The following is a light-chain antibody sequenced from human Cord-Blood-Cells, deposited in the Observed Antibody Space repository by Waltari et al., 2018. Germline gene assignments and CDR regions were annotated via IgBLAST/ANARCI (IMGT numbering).Light chain of an antibody. CDR2: EGS. CDR3: CSYAGSSTYV. V-gene: IGLV2-23*01. J-gene: IGLJ1*01. CDR1: SRDVGSYNL. Sequence: QAALTKPASVSGSPGQSITLSRPGTSRDVGSYNLFSWYQQHPGKAPKLMIYEGSKRPSGVSNRFSGSKSGNTASLTISGLQAEDEADYYCCSYAGSSTYVFGTGTKVTVL.